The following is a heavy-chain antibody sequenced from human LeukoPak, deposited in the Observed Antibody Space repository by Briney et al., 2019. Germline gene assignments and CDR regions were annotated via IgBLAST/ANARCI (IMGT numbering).Heavy chain of an antibody. CDR2: IYHSGST. J-gene: IGHJ3*02. Sequence: PSETLSLTCIVSGYSISSGYYWGWIRQPPGKGLEWIGSIYHSGSTYYNPSLKSRVTISVDTSKNQFSLKLSSVTAADTAVYYCARHSLSGSYYDALDIWGQGTMVTVSS. D-gene: IGHD1-26*01. V-gene: IGHV4-38-2*02. CDR3: ARHSLSGSYYDALDI. CDR1: GYSISSGYY.